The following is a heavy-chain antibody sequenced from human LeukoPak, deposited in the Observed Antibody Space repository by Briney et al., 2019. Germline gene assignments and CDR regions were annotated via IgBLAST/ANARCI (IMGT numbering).Heavy chain of an antibody. Sequence: GGSLRLSCAASGFTFSSYAMSWVRQAPGKGLEWVSAISGSGGSTYYADSVKDRFTISRDNSKSTLYLQMNSLRAEDTAVYYCAKVGHGDYVYYYYGMDVWGQGTTVTVCS. D-gene: IGHD4-17*01. CDR1: GFTFSSYA. J-gene: IGHJ6*02. V-gene: IGHV3-23*01. CDR3: AKVGHGDYVYYYYGMDV. CDR2: ISGSGGST.